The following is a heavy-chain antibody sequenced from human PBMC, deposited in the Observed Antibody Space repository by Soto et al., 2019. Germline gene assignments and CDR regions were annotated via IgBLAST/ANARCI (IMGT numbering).Heavy chain of an antibody. J-gene: IGHJ5*02. CDR3: ARGRQLGNWFDP. CDR1: GCSISSYY. Sequence: SETLSLTCTVSGCSISSYYWSWIRQPPGKGLEWIGNIYYSGSTIYNPSLKSRVTISVDTSKNQFSLKLSSLTAADTAVYYCARGRQLGNWFDPWGQGTLVTVSS. D-gene: IGHD6-6*01. CDR2: IYYSGST. V-gene: IGHV4-59*01.